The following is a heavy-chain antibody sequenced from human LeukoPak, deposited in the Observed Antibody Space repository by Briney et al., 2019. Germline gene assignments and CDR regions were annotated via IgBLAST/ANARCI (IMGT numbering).Heavy chain of an antibody. D-gene: IGHD6-19*01. J-gene: IGHJ6*02. CDR2: ISGSGGST. CDR3: AKGGLKSAVAGTRYYYYGVDV. CDR1: GFTFSSYA. V-gene: IGHV3-23*01. Sequence: GSLRLSCAASGFTFSSYAMSWVRQAPGKGLEWVSAISGSGGSTYYADSVKGRFTISRDNSKNTLYLQMNSLRAEDTAVYYCAKGGLKSAVAGTRYYYYGVDVWGQGTTVTVSS.